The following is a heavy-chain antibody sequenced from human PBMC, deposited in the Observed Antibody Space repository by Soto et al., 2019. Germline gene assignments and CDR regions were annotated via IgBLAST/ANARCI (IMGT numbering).Heavy chain of an antibody. J-gene: IGHJ4*02. CDR2: IYHSGST. Sequence: SETLSLTCTVSGGSISSSNWWSWVRQPPGKGLEWIGEIYHSGSTNYNPSLKSRVTISVDKSKNQFSLKLSSVTAADTAVYYCARIPHCSGVTCYSLFDYWGQGTLVTVSS. V-gene: IGHV4-4*02. D-gene: IGHD2-15*01. CDR3: ARIPHCSGVTCYSLFDY. CDR1: GGSISSSNW.